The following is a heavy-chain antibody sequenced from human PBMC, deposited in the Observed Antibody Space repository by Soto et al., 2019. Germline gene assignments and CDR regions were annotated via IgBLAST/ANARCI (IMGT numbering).Heavy chain of an antibody. D-gene: IGHD6-6*01. Sequence: GGSLRLSCAGSGFIFKNYALNWVRQAPGKGLEWVASITRDGYNKYYADSVKCRFTISRDNSRDTLSLQMTALTIEDSSVYYCTKSTGGSSSVGMDYWGQGTRVTVSS. CDR2: ITRDGYNK. CDR1: GFIFKNYA. V-gene: IGHV3-30*04. J-gene: IGHJ4*02. CDR3: TKSTGGSSSVGMDY.